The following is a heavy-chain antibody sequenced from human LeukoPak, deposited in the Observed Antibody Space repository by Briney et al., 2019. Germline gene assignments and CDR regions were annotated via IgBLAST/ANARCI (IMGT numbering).Heavy chain of an antibody. CDR2: LYASGPT. D-gene: IGHD1-26*01. CDR3: ARHTRMWGYFDY. CDR1: GVSISTYY. Sequence: SETLSLTCTVSGVSISTYYWSWFRQPAGKGLEWIGRLYASGPTNYNPSLKSRVTMSVDTSKNQLSPNVNSVTVADTAVYFCARHTRMWGYFDYWGQGTLVAVSS. V-gene: IGHV4-4*07. J-gene: IGHJ4*02.